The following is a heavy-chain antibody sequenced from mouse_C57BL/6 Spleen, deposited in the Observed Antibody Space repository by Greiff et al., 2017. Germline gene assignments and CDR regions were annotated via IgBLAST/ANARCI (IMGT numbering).Heavy chain of an antibody. D-gene: IGHD2-10*01. CDR1: GYTFTDYN. CDR2: INPNNGGT. Sequence: EVQLQQSGPELVKPGASVKIPCKASGYTFTDYNMDWVKQSHGKSLEWIGDINPNNGGTIYNQKFKGKATLTVDKSSSTAYMELRSLTSEDTAVYYCARPYYGNYYAMDYWGQGTSVTVSS. CDR3: ARPYYGNYYAMDY. V-gene: IGHV1-18*01. J-gene: IGHJ4*01.